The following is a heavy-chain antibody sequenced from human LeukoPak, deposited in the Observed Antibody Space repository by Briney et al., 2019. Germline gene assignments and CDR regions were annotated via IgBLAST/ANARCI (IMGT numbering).Heavy chain of an antibody. Sequence: GGSLRLSCAASGFTFSSYWMSWVRQAPGKGLEWVANIKQDGSEKYYVDSVKGRFTISRDNAKNTLYLQMNNLRVDDTAVYYCARVKDDYMTGTYYYMDIWGKGTTVIVSS. CDR1: GFTFSSYW. D-gene: IGHD3-9*01. CDR3: ARVKDDYMTGTYYYMDI. CDR2: IKQDGSEK. J-gene: IGHJ6*03. V-gene: IGHV3-7*01.